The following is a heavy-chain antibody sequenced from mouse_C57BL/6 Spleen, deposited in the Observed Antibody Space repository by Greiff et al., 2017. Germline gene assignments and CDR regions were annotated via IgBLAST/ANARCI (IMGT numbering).Heavy chain of an antibody. CDR3: ARYREVDYYAMDY. J-gene: IGHJ4*01. V-gene: IGHV3-8*01. CDR1: GYSITSDY. D-gene: IGHD1-1*02. Sequence: EVQLVESGPGLAKPSQTLSLTCSVTGYSITSDYWNWIRKFPGNKLEYMGYISFSGSTHYNPSLKSRLSITRDTSTNQYYLQLKTVTTEDTATYYCARYREVDYYAMDYWGQGTSVTVAS. CDR2: ISFSGST.